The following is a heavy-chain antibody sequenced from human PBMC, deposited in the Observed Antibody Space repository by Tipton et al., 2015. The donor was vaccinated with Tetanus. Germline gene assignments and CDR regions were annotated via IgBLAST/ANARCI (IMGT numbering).Heavy chain of an antibody. CDR2: VSYSGRT. CDR3: TRANHEFPKKGPFDS. D-gene: IGHD3-10*01. CDR1: GGSIRSGDYS. Sequence: GLVKPSETLSLTCAVSGGSIRSGDYSWNWIRQPPGKGLEWLAYVSYSGRTNSNYFLKSRITISRDTSRNQFSLRLTSVTAADTAVYYCTRANHEFPKKGPFDSWGQGTLVIVS. J-gene: IGHJ4*02. V-gene: IGHV4-61*08.